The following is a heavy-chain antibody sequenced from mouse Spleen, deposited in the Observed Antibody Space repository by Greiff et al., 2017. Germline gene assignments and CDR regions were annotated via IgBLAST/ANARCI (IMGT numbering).Heavy chain of an antibody. CDR2: IWSDGST. D-gene: IGHD2-1*01. CDR3: ARNSGYGNYGYAMDY. CDR1: GFSLTSYG. J-gene: IGHJ4*01. Sequence: QVQLKESGPGLVAPSQSLSITCTVSGFSLTSYGVHWVRQPPGKGLEWLVVIWSDGSTTYNSALKSRLSISKDNSKSQVFLKMNSLQTDDTAMYYCARNSGYGNYGYAMDYWGQGTSVTVSS. V-gene: IGHV2-6*02.